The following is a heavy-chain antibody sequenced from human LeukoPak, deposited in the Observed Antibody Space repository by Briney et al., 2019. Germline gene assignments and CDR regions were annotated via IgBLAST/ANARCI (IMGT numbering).Heavy chain of an antibody. V-gene: IGHV3-33*01. D-gene: IGHD3-22*01. CDR3: ARGVRDSSGYSYYFDY. CDR2: IWCDGSTK. J-gene: IGHJ4*02. CDR1: GFTFSDNV. Sequence: GGSLRLSCAASGFTFSDNVMNWVRQAPGKGLEWVAVIWCDGSTKYYADSVNGRFTISRDNSKNALYLQMNSLRAEDTAVYYCARGVRDSSGYSYYFDYWGQGALVTVSS.